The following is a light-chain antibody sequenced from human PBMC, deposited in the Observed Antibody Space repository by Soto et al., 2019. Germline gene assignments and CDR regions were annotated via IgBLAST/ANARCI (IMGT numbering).Light chain of an antibody. CDR3: LQHNSYPRT. CDR1: QDISNH. V-gene: IGKV1-17*03. Sequence: DIQMTQSPSAMSASVGDRVTITCRASQDISNHLAWFQQKPGKVPKRLIYVASSLQSGVPSRFSSSGSGTEFTLTISSLQPEDFATYYCLQHNSYPRTFGQGTKVEIK. CDR2: VAS. J-gene: IGKJ1*01.